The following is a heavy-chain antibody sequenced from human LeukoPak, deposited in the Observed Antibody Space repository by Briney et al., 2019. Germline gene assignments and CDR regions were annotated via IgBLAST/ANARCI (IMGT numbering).Heavy chain of an antibody. CDR2: IYYSGSS. V-gene: IGHV4-59*08. CDR1: GGSISSYY. D-gene: IGHD2-21*02. CDR3: ARAVTSIPYYFDS. Sequence: PSETLSLTCSVSGGSISSYYWSWIRQPPGKGLEWIGYIYYSGSSNYNPSLKSRVTISVDTSKNQFSLKLSSVTAADTAVYSCARAVTSIPYYFDSWGQGTLVTVSS. J-gene: IGHJ4*02.